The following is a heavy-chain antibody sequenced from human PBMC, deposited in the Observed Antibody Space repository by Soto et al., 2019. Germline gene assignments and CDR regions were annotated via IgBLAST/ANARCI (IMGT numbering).Heavy chain of an antibody. V-gene: IGHV4-59*08. J-gene: IGHJ6*03. Sequence: ETLSLTCTVSGGSISSYSWSWIRQPPGKGLEWIGYIYYSGSTNYNPSLKSRVTISVDTSKNQSSLKLSSVTAADTAVYYCARRYYYYYMDVWGKGTTVTVSS. CDR2: IYYSGST. CDR1: GGSISSYS. CDR3: ARRYYYYYMDV.